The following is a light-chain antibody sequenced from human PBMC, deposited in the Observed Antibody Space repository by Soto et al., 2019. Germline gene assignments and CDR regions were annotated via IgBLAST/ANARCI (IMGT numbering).Light chain of an antibody. CDR1: SSDVGGYNF. V-gene: IGLV2-8*01. CDR3: SSYAGGIKWV. CDR2: EVS. Sequence: QSALTQPPSASGSPEQSVTLSCTGTSSDVGGYNFVSWYQQHPGKAPKSMIYEVSKRPSGVPDRFSGSKSGNTASLTVSGLQAEDEADYYCSSYAGGIKWVFGGGTKVPVL. J-gene: IGLJ3*02.